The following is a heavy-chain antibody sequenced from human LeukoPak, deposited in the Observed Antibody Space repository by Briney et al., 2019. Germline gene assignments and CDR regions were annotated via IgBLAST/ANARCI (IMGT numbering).Heavy chain of an antibody. CDR3: ARVTRRNYGPWAFDY. D-gene: IGHD1-7*01. CDR1: GFIFSDYY. CDR2: ISNAASTI. V-gene: IGHV3-11*04. Sequence: GGPLRLSCAASGFIFSDYYMSWIRQAPGKGLEWVSYISNAASTIYYADSVKGRFTISRDNARNSLFLQMNSLRVEDTAVYYCARVTRRNYGPWAFDYWGQGTLATVSS. J-gene: IGHJ4*02.